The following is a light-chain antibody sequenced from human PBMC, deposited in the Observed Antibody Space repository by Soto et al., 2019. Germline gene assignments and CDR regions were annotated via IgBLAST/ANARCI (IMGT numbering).Light chain of an antibody. CDR3: AQHSNHPYT. J-gene: IGKJ2*01. Sequence: DIQMTQSPSSLSASVGDRVTITCRASQVISSYVGWYQQKPGKAPKRLIYAASSLQGGVPSRFIGSGSGTEFTLTLSSLRPEDFTTYYWAQHSNHPYTFGQGTKLEIK. CDR2: AAS. CDR1: QVISSY. V-gene: IGKV1-17*01.